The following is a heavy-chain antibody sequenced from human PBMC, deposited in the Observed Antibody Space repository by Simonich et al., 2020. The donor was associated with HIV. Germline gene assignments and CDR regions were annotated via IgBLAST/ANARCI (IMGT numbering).Heavy chain of an antibody. Sequence: EVQLVESGGDLVQPGGSLRLSCAASGFTFSTYWMHWVRQAPGKGLVWVSRVNSVGRSTSYADSVKGRFTISRDNAKNTLYLQMNTLRAEDTAVYYCARLDSYYYYYGLDVWGQGTTVTVSS. CDR2: VNSVGRST. V-gene: IGHV3-74*01. D-gene: IGHD5-18*01. J-gene: IGHJ6*02. CDR1: GFTFSTYW. CDR3: ARLDSYYYYYGLDV.